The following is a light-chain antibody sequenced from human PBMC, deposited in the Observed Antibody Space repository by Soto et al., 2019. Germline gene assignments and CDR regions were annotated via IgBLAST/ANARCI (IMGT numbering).Light chain of an antibody. CDR1: SSDIGGYNY. V-gene: IGLV2-11*01. CDR2: DVS. CDR3: CSYAGGFIFA. Sequence: QSALTQPRSVSGSPGQSVTISCTGTSSDIGGYNYVSWYQQHPGNAPKLMIYDVSKWPSGVPDRFSGSKSGNTASLTISGLQDEDEADYYCCSYAGGFIFAFGGGTKLTVL. J-gene: IGLJ2*01.